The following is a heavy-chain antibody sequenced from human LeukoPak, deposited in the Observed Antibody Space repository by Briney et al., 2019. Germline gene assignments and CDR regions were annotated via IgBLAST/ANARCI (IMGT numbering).Heavy chain of an antibody. CDR3: ARETVPVVPPRIGMDV. CDR2: IYYSGST. Sequence: ASETLSLTCTVSGGSISSGGYYWSWIRQHPGKGLEWIGYIYYSGSTYYNPSLKSRVTISVDTSKNQFSLKLSSVTAADTAVYYCARETVPVVPPRIGMDVWGQGTTVTVSS. D-gene: IGHD2-2*01. J-gene: IGHJ6*02. CDR1: GGSISSGGYY. V-gene: IGHV4-31*03.